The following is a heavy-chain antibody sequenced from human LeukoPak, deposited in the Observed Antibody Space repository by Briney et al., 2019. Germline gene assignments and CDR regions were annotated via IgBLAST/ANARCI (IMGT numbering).Heavy chain of an antibody. Sequence: GGSLRLSCAASGFTFSGYTINWVRQAPGKGLEWVSVIYSGGSTYYADSVKGRFTISRDNSKNTLYLQMNSLRAEDTAVYYCARDLRYFDWLYMTWCMDVWGKGTTVTVSS. J-gene: IGHJ6*03. CDR3: ARDLRYFDWLYMTWCMDV. V-gene: IGHV3-53*01. CDR2: IYSGGST. CDR1: GFTFSGYT. D-gene: IGHD3-9*01.